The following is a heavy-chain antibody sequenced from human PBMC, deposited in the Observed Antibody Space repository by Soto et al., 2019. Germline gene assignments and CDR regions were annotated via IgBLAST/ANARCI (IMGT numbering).Heavy chain of an antibody. CDR3: ASHPINSYCPLGY. Sequence: QVQLQESGTGLVKPSQTLSLTCTVSGDSISSGDYYWSWIRQPPGKGLEWIGYIYYSGSTYYNPSLKRRVSISIDTSKNQFSLKLSAVTAADTAVYYCASHPINSYCPLGYWGQGTLVTVSS. CDR1: GDSISSGDYY. V-gene: IGHV4-30-4*08. CDR2: IYYSGST. D-gene: IGHD5-18*01. J-gene: IGHJ4*02.